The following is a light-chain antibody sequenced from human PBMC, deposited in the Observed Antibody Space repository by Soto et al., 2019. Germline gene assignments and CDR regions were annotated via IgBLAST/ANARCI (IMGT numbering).Light chain of an antibody. Sequence: DIQMTQSPSTLSASVGDSVTITCWASQSISSWLAWYQQKPGKAPRLLIYKASSLESGVPSRFSGSVSGTEFTLTISSLQPDDSATYYCQQYSNFWTFGQGTKVDIK. J-gene: IGKJ1*01. CDR2: KAS. V-gene: IGKV1-5*03. CDR1: QSISSW. CDR3: QQYSNFWT.